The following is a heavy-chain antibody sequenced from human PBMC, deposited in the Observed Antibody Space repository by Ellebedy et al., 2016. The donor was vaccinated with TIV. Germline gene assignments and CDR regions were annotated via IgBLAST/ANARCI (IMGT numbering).Heavy chain of an antibody. CDR1: GGSFSGYY. CDR3: ARVPDGYNYYWYFDL. J-gene: IGHJ2*01. V-gene: IGHV4-34*01. CDR2: INHSGST. D-gene: IGHD5-24*01. Sequence: GSLRLXXAVYGGSFSGYYWSWIRQPPGKGLEWIGEINHSGSTNYNPSHKSRVTISVDTSKNQFSLKLSSVTAADTAVYYCARVPDGYNYYWYFDLWGRGTLVTVSS.